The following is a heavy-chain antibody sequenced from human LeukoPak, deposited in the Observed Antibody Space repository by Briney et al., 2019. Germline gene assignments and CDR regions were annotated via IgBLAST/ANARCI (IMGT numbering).Heavy chain of an antibody. CDR1: GFTFSSYA. J-gene: IGHJ4*02. CDR2: IVDSGGGT. Sequence: GGSLRLSCAASGFTFSSYAMSWVRQTPGKGLEWVSAIVDSGGGTYYADSVKGRFTISRDNSKNTLYLQMNSLRAEDTAVYYCARGYYSNYYWVQGTLVTVSS. V-gene: IGHV3-23*01. CDR3: ARGYYSNYY. D-gene: IGHD4-11*01.